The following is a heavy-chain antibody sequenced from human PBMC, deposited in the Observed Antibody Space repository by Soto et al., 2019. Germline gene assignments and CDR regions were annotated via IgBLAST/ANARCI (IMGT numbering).Heavy chain of an antibody. Sequence: EVQLVASGGGLVQPGGSLRLSCAASGFTFSSYSMNWVRQAPGKGLEWVSYISSSSSTIYYADSVKGRFTISRDNAKNSLYLQMNSLRAEDTAVYYCARADEVVVAATNYWGQGTLVTVSS. J-gene: IGHJ4*02. V-gene: IGHV3-48*01. CDR3: ARADEVVVAATNY. CDR2: ISSSSSTI. D-gene: IGHD2-15*01. CDR1: GFTFSSYS.